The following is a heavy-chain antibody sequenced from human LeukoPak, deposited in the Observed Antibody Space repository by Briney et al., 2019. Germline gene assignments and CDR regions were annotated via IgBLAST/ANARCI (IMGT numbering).Heavy chain of an antibody. CDR2: IHTSGST. CDR3: ARGKVVAGTPGQNSWDY. Sequence: SETLSLTCTVSGGSISRYYWSWIRQPAGKGLEWIGRIHTSGSTNYNPSLKSRVTVSVDTSKNQFSMKLSSVTAADTAVYYCARGKVVAGTPGQNSWDYWGQGTLVTVSS. D-gene: IGHD6-19*01. J-gene: IGHJ4*02. V-gene: IGHV4-4*07. CDR1: GGSISRYY.